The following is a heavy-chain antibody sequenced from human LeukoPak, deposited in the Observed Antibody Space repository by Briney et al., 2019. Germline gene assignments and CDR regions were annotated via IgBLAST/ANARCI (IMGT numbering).Heavy chain of an antibody. CDR2: IWYDGSNK. Sequence: GGSLRLSCAASGFTFSSYGMPWVRQAPGKGLEWVAVIWYDGSNKYYADSVKGRFTISRDNSKNTLYLQMNSLRAEDTAVYYCARGGLRGSYYFDYWGQGTLVTVSS. CDR3: ARGGLRGSYYFDY. J-gene: IGHJ4*02. D-gene: IGHD1-26*01. CDR1: GFTFSSYG. V-gene: IGHV3-33*01.